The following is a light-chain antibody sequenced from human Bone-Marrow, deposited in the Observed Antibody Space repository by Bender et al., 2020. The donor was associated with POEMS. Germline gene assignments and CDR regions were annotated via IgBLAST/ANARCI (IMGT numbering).Light chain of an antibody. CDR1: SSDVGGYNY. CDR2: EVS. Sequence: QSALTQPPSASGSPGQSVTISCTGTSSDVGGYNYVSWYQQHPGKAPKLMIYEVSERPSGVPDRFSGSKSGNTASLTVSGLQADDEADYFCSSYTGSDSVLFGGGTKLTVL. V-gene: IGLV2-8*01. J-gene: IGLJ2*01. CDR3: SSYTGSDSVL.